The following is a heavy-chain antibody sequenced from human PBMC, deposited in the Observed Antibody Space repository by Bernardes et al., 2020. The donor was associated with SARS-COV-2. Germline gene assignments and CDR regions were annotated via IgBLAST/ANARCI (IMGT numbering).Heavy chain of an antibody. CDR2: IYYSGST. CDR1: GGSISSYY. D-gene: IGHD6-19*01. V-gene: IGHV4-59*01. CDR3: ARDPRRWLGRPHWYFDL. J-gene: IGHJ2*01. Sequence: SETLSLTCTVSGGSISSYYWSWIRQPPGKGLEWIGYIYYSGSTNYNPSLKSRVTISVDTSKNQFSLKLSSVTAADTAAYYCARDPRRWLGRPHWYFDLWGRGTLVTVSS.